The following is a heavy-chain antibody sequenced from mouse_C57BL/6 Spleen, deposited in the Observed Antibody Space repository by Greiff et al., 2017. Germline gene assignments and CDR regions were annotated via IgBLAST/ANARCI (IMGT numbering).Heavy chain of an antibody. J-gene: IGHJ3*01. D-gene: IGHD2-4*01. Sequence: EVQGVESGGGLVKPGGSLKLSCAASGFTFSSYAMSWVRQTPEKRLEWVATLSDGGSYTYYPDNVKGRFTISRDNAKNNLYLQMSHLKSEDTAMYYCARDDDYDLFAYWGQGTLVTVSA. V-gene: IGHV5-4*01. CDR3: ARDDDYDLFAY. CDR2: LSDGGSYT. CDR1: GFTFSSYA.